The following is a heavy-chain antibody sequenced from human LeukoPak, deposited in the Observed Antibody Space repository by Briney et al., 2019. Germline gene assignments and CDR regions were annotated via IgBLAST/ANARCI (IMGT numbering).Heavy chain of an antibody. D-gene: IGHD3-10*01. CDR2: MNPNSGNT. V-gene: IGHV1-8*01. Sequence: ASVKVSCKASGYTFTSYDINWGRQATGQGLEWMGWMNPNSGNTGYAQKFQGRVTMTRNTSISTAYMELSSLRSEDTAVYYCARGPPGGWFGELSYDYWGQGTLVTVSS. J-gene: IGHJ4*02. CDR3: ARGPPGGWFGELSYDY. CDR1: GYTFTSYD.